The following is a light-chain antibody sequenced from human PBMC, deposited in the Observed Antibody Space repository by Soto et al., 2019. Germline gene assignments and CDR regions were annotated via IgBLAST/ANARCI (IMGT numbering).Light chain of an antibody. V-gene: IGKV1-39*01. CDR2: AAS. J-gene: IGKJ2*01. Sequence: DIQMTQSPSSLSASVGDRVTITCRASQSIYNYLNWYQQKPGKPPQLLIYAASSLQSGVPSRFSGSGSGTDFTFTIISLEREDFATYYCQQSLSTPVYTFGQGTRLEIK. CDR1: QSIYNY. CDR3: QQSLSTPVYT.